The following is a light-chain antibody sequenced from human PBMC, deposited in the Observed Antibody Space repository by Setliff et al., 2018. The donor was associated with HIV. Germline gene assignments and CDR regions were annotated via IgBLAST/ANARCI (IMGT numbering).Light chain of an antibody. Sequence: SALAQPASVSGSPGQSITISCTGTSSDVGSYNLVSWYQQHPGKAPKFIIYEVNKRPSGVSNRFSGSKSGNTASLTISGLQAEDEADYYCCSYAGSSTHVVFGGGTKVTVL. CDR3: CSYAGSSTHVV. V-gene: IGLV2-23*02. CDR1: SSDVGSYNL. CDR2: EVN. J-gene: IGLJ2*01.